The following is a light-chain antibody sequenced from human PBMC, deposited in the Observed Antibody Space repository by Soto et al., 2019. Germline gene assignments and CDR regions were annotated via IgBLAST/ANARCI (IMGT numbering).Light chain of an antibody. CDR3: QQYNSYRA. J-gene: IGKJ1*01. V-gene: IGKV1-5*03. CDR2: KAS. Sequence: DVHMTQSPGTLAASVGDRVTITCRASQSIISWLGWHQQKPGKAPKLLIYKASSLESGVPSRFSGSGSGTEFTLTISSLQPDDFATYYCQQYNSYRAFGQGTKVDIK. CDR1: QSIISW.